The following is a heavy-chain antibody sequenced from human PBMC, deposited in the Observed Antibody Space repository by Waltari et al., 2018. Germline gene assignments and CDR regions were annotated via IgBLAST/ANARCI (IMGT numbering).Heavy chain of an antibody. CDR1: GFTFSTYW. D-gene: IGHD6-19*01. J-gene: IGHJ3*02. Sequence: EVQLVESGGGLVQPGGSLRLSCAASGFTFSTYWMTWVRQAPGKGLEVVANIRRDGSQTHDLVSVEGLLPTARDKAKNSLSLEVNRLRVEATAVYYCAMDVQPTSGSGRLGDACDIWGQGTRGTVT. CDR2: IRRDGSQT. CDR3: AMDVQPTSGSGRLGDACDI. V-gene: IGHV3-7*04.